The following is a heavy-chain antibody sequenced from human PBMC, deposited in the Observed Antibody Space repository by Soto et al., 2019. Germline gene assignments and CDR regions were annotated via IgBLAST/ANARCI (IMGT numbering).Heavy chain of an antibody. D-gene: IGHD3-16*01. CDR2: INPSSGGT. J-gene: IGHJ4*01. Sequence: GAAGKGSSQASGCTSPDYFLQWGRQATGQGLVWMGWINPSSGGTNYAQKFQGRVTMTRETSISTAYMDLSSLRSDDTAVYYCLRGLRLRDLDYWG. V-gene: IGHV1-2*02. CDR1: GCTSPDYF. CDR3: LRGLRLRDLDY.